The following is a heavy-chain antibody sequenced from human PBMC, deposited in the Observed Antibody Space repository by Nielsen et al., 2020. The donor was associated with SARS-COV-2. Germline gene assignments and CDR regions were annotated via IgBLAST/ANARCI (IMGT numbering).Heavy chain of an antibody. CDR3: ARAGDRITIFGVEPGAFDI. J-gene: IGHJ3*02. D-gene: IGHD3-3*01. V-gene: IGHV4-59*13. CDR2: IYYSGST. Sequence: PGKGLEWIGYIYYSGSTNYNPSLKSRVTISVDTSKNQFSLKLSSVTAADTAVYYCARAGDRITIFGVEPGAFDIWGQGTMVTVSS.